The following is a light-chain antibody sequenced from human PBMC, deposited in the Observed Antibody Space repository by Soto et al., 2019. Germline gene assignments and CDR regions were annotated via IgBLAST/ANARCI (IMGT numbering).Light chain of an antibody. Sequence: IVLTQSPGTLALSPGERATLSCRASQSVGSKLAWYQQKPGQAPRLLIYGASTRATGIPARFSGSGSETEFTLTISSLQDEDSAVYFCQQYNNWPTWTFGQGTNVDIK. V-gene: IGKV3-15*01. J-gene: IGKJ1*01. CDR2: GAS. CDR1: QSVGSK. CDR3: QQYNNWPTWT.